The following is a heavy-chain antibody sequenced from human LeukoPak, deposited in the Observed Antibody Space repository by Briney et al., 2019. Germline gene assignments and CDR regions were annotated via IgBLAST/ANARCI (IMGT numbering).Heavy chain of an antibody. Sequence: SETLSLTCTVSGGSISSSSYYWGWIRQPPGKGLEWIGSIYYSGSTYYNPSLKSRVTISVDTSKNQFSLKLSSVTAADTAVYYCARGRYSYGYWGQGTLVTVSS. CDR2: IYYSGST. CDR1: GGSISSSSYY. V-gene: IGHV4-39*01. D-gene: IGHD5-18*01. J-gene: IGHJ4*02. CDR3: ARGRYSYGY.